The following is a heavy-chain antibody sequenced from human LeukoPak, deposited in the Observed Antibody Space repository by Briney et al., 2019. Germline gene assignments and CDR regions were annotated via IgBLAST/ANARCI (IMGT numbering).Heavy chain of an antibody. CDR1: GFTFGDYA. V-gene: IGHV3-48*04. CDR3: AREGYDYVWGSQLDV. D-gene: IGHD3-16*01. J-gene: IGHJ6*02. Sequence: GGSLRLSCTTSGFTFGDYAMSWFRQTPGKGLEWVSYISSSSSTIYYADSVKGRFTISRDNAKNSLYLQMNSLRAEDTAVYYCAREGYDYVWGSQLDVWGQGTTVTVSS. CDR2: ISSSSSTI.